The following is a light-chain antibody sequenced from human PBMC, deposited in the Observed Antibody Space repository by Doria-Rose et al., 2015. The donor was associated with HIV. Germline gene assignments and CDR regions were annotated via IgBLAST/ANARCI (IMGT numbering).Light chain of an antibody. CDR1: QSFSSTY. CDR2: DGS. Sequence: EIVLTQSPGTLSLSPGERATLSCRASQSFSSTYLAWYQQKPGQAPSLLIYDGSTGATGIPDRFRASGSGTDFTLTINRLEPEDFALYYCHQYGTSWTFGQGTKVEI. CDR3: HQYGTSWT. J-gene: IGKJ1*01. V-gene: IGKV3-20*01.